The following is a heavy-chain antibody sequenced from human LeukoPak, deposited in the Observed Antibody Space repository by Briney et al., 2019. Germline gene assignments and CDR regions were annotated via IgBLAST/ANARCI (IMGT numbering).Heavy chain of an antibody. J-gene: IGHJ4*02. CDR1: GFTFSNYA. CDR3: AKRGEKYSNGRFIDY. D-gene: IGHD6-19*01. CDR2: ISGSGAAT. V-gene: IGHV3-23*01. Sequence: GGSLRLSCAASGFTFSNYAMNWVRQAPGKGLEWVSAISGSGAATFNADSVKGRFTISRDNSKNTLYLQMNSLRAEDTAVYYCAKRGEKYSNGRFIDYWGQGTLVTVSS.